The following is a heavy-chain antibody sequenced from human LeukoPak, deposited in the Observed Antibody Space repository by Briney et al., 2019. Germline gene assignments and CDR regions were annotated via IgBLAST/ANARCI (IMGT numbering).Heavy chain of an antibody. CDR2: IKSKTDGGTT. D-gene: IGHD4-23*01. V-gene: IGHV3-15*01. CDR3: TTDYGGNPYYFDY. Sequence: GGSLRLSCAASGFTFSNAWMSWVHQAPGKGLEWVGRIKSKTDGGTTDYAAPVKGRFTISRDDSKTTLYLQMNSLKTEDTAVYYCTTDYGGNPYYFDYWGQGTLVTVSS. J-gene: IGHJ4*02. CDR1: GFTFSNAW.